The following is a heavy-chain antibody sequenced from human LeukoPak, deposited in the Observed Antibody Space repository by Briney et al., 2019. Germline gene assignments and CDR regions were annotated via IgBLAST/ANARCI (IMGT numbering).Heavy chain of an antibody. D-gene: IGHD3-16*02. J-gene: IGHJ4*02. Sequence: ASVKVSCKASGYTFTSYGISWVRQAPGQGLEWMGWISAYNGNTNYAQKLQGRVTMTTDTSTSTAYMELRSLRFDDTAVYYCARGVDYYDYVWGSYRPVYFDYWGQGTLVTVSS. CDR3: ARGVDYYDYVWGSYRPVYFDY. CDR2: ISAYNGNT. V-gene: IGHV1-18*01. CDR1: GYTFTSYG.